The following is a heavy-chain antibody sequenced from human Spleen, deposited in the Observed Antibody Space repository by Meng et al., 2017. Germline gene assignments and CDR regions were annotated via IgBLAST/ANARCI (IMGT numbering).Heavy chain of an antibody. CDR2: INSDGSDT. V-gene: IGHV3-74*01. CDR1: GFTFSTQW. J-gene: IGHJ4*02. D-gene: IGHD5-24*01. Sequence: SCGTSGFTFSTQWMHWVRQASGKGLVWISRINSDGSDTTYADSVKGRFTISRDNAKNSLYLQMNSLRTEDTALYYCAKDRDDTTSGTDYWGQGTLVTVSS. CDR3: AKDRDDTTSGTDY.